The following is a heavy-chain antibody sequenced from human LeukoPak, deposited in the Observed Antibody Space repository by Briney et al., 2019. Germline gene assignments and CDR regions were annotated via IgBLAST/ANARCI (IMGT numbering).Heavy chain of an antibody. J-gene: IGHJ4*02. CDR2: IGARGDVT. CDR1: GFAFSGYA. Sequence: GGSLRLSCTVSGFAFSGYAMSWVRQAPGKGPEWVSSIGARGDVTYSADSVKGRYTISRDNSKRTLFLQMNSLRAEDTAVYYCAKVHYTASFPGSFPGRNYFDSWGQGSLVTVSS. D-gene: IGHD1-26*01. V-gene: IGHV3-23*01. CDR3: AKVHYTASFPGSFPGRNYFDS.